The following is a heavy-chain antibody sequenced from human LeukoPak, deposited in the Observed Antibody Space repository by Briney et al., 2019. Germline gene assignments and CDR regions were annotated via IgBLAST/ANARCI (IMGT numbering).Heavy chain of an antibody. CDR3: AILNRIERNLGE. J-gene: IGHJ4*02. V-gene: IGHV3-23*01. Sequence: PGGSLRLSCVGSGFTFNIYAMGWVRQAPGKGLEWVSYVGDNGGGTHSADSVKGRFTISKDNSKNTLYLQMNSLRPEDTAVYYCAILNRIERNLGEGGQGAPVTVSS. CDR2: VGDNGGGT. CDR1: GFTFNIYA. D-gene: IGHD5-18*01.